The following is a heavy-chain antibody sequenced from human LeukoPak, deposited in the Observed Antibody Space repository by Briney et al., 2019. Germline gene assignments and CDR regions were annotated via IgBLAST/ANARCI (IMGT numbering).Heavy chain of an antibody. CDR1: GFSFNTYA. Sequence: GGSLRLSCAASGFSFNTYAMSWVRQAPGKGLEWVSAISNTGGSTYYADSVKGRFTISRDKSKNTLSLQMNSLRAEDTAVYYCARVMVSNWKLDYWGQGTLVTVSS. D-gene: IGHD1-1*01. CDR3: ARVMVSNWKLDY. J-gene: IGHJ4*02. CDR2: ISNTGGST. V-gene: IGHV3-23*01.